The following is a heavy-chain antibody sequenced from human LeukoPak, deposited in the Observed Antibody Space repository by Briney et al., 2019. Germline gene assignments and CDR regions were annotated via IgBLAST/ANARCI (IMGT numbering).Heavy chain of an antibody. CDR1: GFTFSNFG. V-gene: IGHV3-30*18. Sequence: GGSLRLSYAASGFTFSNFGMHWVRQAPGKGLEWVAVISSDGNDEYYANAVKGRFTISRDNSTNTLYLQMNSLRAEDTAIYYCAKDLATLTLGKDYWGQGTLVTVSS. CDR2: ISSDGNDE. D-gene: IGHD5-12*01. J-gene: IGHJ4*02. CDR3: AKDLATLTLGKDY.